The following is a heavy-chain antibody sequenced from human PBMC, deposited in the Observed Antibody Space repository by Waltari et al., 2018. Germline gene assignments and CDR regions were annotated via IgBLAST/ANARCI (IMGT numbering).Heavy chain of an antibody. J-gene: IGHJ4*02. Sequence: VQLVETGGGLVQPGESLRLSCAASGFTFSAYSMQWVRQAPGKGLAWLSAINSGGGNTDYSESVKGRFTITRENSKNTLSLQMNSLRAEDTAVYYCAKGGKYCSSSYCSSSLDVWGRGVLVTVSS. V-gene: IGHV3-64*04. CDR2: INSGGGNT. D-gene: IGHD2-2*01. CDR3: AKGGKYCSSSYCSSSLDV. CDR1: GFTFSAYS.